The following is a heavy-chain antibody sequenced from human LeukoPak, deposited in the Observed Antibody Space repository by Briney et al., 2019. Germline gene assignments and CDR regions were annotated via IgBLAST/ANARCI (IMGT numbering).Heavy chain of an antibody. D-gene: IGHD1-1*01. V-gene: IGHV3-30*02. CDR1: GFTFSSYG. CDR3: AKLITSGTQH. J-gene: IGHJ1*01. CDR2: IRYDGSNK. Sequence: GGSLRLSCAASGFTFSSYGMHWVRQAPGKGLEWVAFIRYDGSNKYYADSVRGRFTISRDNSRNTLFLQMSALRVEDTALYYCAKLITSGTQHWGQGTLVTVSS.